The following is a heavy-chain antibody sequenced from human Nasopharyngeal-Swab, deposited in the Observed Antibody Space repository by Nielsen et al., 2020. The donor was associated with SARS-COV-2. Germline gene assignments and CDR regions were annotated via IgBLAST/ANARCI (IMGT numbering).Heavy chain of an antibody. J-gene: IGHJ5*02. V-gene: IGHV3-48*01. D-gene: IGHD6-13*01. CDR2: ISSNSDTK. Sequence: LSLTCAASGFTFSNFRMNWVRQAPGKGLEWVSCISSNSDTKYYADSVKGRFTISRDNSKNTLYLQMNSLRAEDTAVYYCAKLVRQLVRGDNWFDPWGQGTPVTVSS. CDR1: GFTFSNFR. CDR3: AKLVRQLVRGDNWFDP.